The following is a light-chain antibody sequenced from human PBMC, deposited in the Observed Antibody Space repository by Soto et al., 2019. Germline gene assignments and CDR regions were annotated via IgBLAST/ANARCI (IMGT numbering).Light chain of an antibody. Sequence: QSALTQPASVSGSPGQSRTISCTGTSSDVGGYDSVSWYQQHPGKAPKLMIYEVSNRPSGVSSRFSGSKSGNTVSLTISGLQAADEADYYCSSYTSSSTVGVFGGGTKLTVL. J-gene: IGLJ2*01. CDR2: EVS. CDR3: SSYTSSSTVGV. CDR1: SSDVGGYDS. V-gene: IGLV2-14*01.